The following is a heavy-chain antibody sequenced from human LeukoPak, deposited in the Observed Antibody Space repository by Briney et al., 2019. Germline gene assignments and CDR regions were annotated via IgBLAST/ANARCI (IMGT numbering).Heavy chain of an antibody. J-gene: IGHJ3*02. CDR2: IYSSGTT. CDR1: GFTVSINY. CDR3: ARRYGSRSLSAFDI. V-gene: IGHV3-66*01. Sequence: GGSLRLSRAASGFTVSINYMSWVRQAPGRGVGWGSIIYSSGTTYYADSVNGTLTISRNNSKNTLYLQMNSLRAEDTAVYYCARRYGSRSLSAFDIWGQGTMVTVSS. D-gene: IGHD3-10*01.